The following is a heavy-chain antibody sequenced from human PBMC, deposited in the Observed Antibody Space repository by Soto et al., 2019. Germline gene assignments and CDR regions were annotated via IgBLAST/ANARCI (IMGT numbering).Heavy chain of an antibody. D-gene: IGHD3-22*01. Sequence: GGSLRLSWAASGFTVSSNYMSWVRQAPGKGLVWVSVIYSGGSTYYADSVKGRFTISRDNSKNTLYLQMNSLRAEDTAVYYCAKDLSPMIVVVITTAPGYWGQGTLVTVSS. J-gene: IGHJ4*02. CDR3: AKDLSPMIVVVITTAPGY. V-gene: IGHV3-66*02. CDR1: GFTVSSNY. CDR2: IYSGGST.